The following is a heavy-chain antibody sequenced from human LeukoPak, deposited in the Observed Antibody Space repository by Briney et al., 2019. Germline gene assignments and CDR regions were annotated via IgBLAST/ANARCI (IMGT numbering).Heavy chain of an antibody. CDR1: GYTFTSYG. CDR3: ARVIGSPPYYYYYYMDV. V-gene: IGHV1-18*01. D-gene: IGHD3-10*01. J-gene: IGHJ6*03. CDR2: ISAYNGNT. Sequence: ASGKVSCKASGYTFTSYGISWVRQAPGQGLEWMGWISAYNGNTNYAQKLQGRVTMTTDTSTSTAYMELRSLRSDDTAVYYCARVIGSPPYYYYYYMDVWGKGTTVTVSS.